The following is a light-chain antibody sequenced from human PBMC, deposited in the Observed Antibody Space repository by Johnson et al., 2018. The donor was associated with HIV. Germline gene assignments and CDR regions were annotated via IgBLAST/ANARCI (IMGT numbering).Light chain of an antibody. CDR2: ENN. CDR1: SSNIGNNY. V-gene: IGLV1-51*02. J-gene: IGLJ1*01. Sequence: QSVLTQPPSMSAAPGQKVTISCSGSSSNIGNNYVSWYQQLPGTAPKLLIFENNKRPSGIPDRFSGSKSGTSATLGITGLQTGDEADDYCGTWDNSLTAGVFGSGTKVTVL. CDR3: GTWDNSLTAGV.